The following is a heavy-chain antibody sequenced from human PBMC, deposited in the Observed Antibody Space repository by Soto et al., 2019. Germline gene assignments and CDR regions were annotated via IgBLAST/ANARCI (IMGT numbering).Heavy chain of an antibody. CDR2: ISSDATNK. CDR1: GFTFRDYA. V-gene: IGHV3-30-3*01. J-gene: IGHJ6*02. D-gene: IGHD6-6*01. CDR3: ARQGMAARKYYSTYLDV. Sequence: QVQLVESGGGVVQPGRSLRLSCAASGFTFRDYAMHWVRQAPGKGLEWVTLISSDATNKYLADSVKGRFTISRDNSKNTLYLQMTSLRVEDTGLYYCARQGMAARKYYSTYLDVWGQGTTV.